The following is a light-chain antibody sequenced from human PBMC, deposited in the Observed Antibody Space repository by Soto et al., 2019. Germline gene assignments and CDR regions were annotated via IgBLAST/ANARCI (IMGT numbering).Light chain of an antibody. V-gene: IGKV1D-13*01. Sequence: IQMTQSPSSLSASVGDRVTITCQASQDISNYLNWYQQKPGKAPKLLIYDASSLESGVPSRFSGSGSGTDFTLTISSLQPEDFATYFCQQFEDYPQTFGQGTKVDIK. J-gene: IGKJ1*01. CDR1: QDISNY. CDR3: QQFEDYPQT. CDR2: DAS.